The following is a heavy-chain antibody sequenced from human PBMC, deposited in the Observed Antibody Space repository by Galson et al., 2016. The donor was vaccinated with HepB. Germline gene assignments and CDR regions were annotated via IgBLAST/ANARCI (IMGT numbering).Heavy chain of an antibody. V-gene: IGHV3-23*01. Sequence: SLRLSCAASGFSFSNYYMTWIRKAPGKGLEWISDISGAGGTTHYADSVKGRFTISRDNSRDTLYLQMDRLRAADTAVYYCAKERGWYGGPNYGSWGQGTLVTVSS. CDR3: AKERGWYGGPNYGS. CDR1: GFSFSNYY. D-gene: IGHD2-15*01. CDR2: ISGAGGTT. J-gene: IGHJ5*02.